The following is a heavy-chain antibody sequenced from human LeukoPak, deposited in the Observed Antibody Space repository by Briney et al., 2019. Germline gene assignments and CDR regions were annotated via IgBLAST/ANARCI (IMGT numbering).Heavy chain of an antibody. V-gene: IGHV4-59*01. Sequence: PSETLSLTCTVSGGSISSYYWSWIRQPPGKGLEWIGYIYYSGSTNYNPSLKSRVTISVDTSKNQFSLKLSSVTAADTAVYYCARSYSSSPGAFDIWGQGTMVTVSS. CDR1: GGSISSYY. J-gene: IGHJ3*02. D-gene: IGHD6-13*01. CDR3: ARSYSSSPGAFDI. CDR2: IYYSGST.